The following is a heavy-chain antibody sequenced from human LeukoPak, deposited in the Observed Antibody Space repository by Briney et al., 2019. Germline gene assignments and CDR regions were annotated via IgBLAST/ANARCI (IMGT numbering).Heavy chain of an antibody. CDR2: ISAYNGNT. J-gene: IGHJ4*02. D-gene: IGHD3-3*01. CDR1: GYTFTSYG. Sequence: ASVKVSCMASGYTFTSYGISWVRQAPGQGLEWMGWISAYNGNTNYAQKLQGRVTMTTDTSTSTAYMELRSLRSDDTAVYYCAREADFWSGYYTGIDYWGQGTLVTVSS. CDR3: AREADFWSGYYTGIDY. V-gene: IGHV1-18*01.